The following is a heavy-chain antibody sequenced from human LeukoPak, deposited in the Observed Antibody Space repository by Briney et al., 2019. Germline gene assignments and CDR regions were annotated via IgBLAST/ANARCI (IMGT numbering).Heavy chain of an antibody. CDR1: GFIFSKYA. CDR3: AKRGVVIRVILVGFHKEAYYFDS. J-gene: IGHJ4*02. CDR2: IGDSGDVT. Sequence: GGSLRLSCAASGFIFSKYAMAWVRQTPEKGLEWVAAIGDSGDVTNYPASVKGRFTISRDNPKNTLYLQMNSLRAEDTAVYFCAKRGVVIRVILVGFHKEAYYFDSWGQGALVTVSS. D-gene: IGHD3-22*01. V-gene: IGHV3-23*01.